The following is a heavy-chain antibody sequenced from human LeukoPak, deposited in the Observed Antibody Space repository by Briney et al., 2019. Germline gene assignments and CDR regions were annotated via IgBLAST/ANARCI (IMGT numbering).Heavy chain of an antibody. V-gene: IGHV3-20*04. CDR3: ARGENFWSGYYTSWSDP. D-gene: IGHD3-3*01. J-gene: IGHJ5*02. CDR2: INWNGGST. CDR1: GFTFGDYG. Sequence: GGSLRLSCAASGFTFGDYGMSWVRQAPGKGLEWVSGINWNGGSTGYADSVKGRFTISRDNAKNSLYLQMNSLRAEDTALYYCARGENFWSGYYTSWSDPWGQGTLVTVSS.